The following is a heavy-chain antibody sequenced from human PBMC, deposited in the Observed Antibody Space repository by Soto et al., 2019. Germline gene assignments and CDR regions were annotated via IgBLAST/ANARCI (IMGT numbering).Heavy chain of an antibody. Sequence: EVQLVESGGGLIQPGGSLRLSCAASGFSVSANYMTWVRQAPGKGLEWVSLIYAGGATYYADSVKGRFTISRDNSKNTLYLQMNNLRAEDTAVYYCARERDITGYILAFWGQGTLVTVSS. D-gene: IGHD3-22*01. V-gene: IGHV3-53*01. CDR2: IYAGGAT. J-gene: IGHJ4*02. CDR1: GFSVSANY. CDR3: ARERDITGYILAF.